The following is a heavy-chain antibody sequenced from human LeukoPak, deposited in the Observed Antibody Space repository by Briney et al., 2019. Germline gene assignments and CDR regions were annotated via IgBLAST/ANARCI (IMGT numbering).Heavy chain of an antibody. CDR3: AIFGVVSLYYFDY. D-gene: IGHD3-3*01. CDR2: MNPNSGNT. Sequence: ASVKVSCKASGYTFTSYDINWVRQATGQGLEWMGWMNPNSGNTGYAQKFQGRVTMTRNTSISTAYMELSSLRSEDTAVYYCAIFGVVSLYYFDYWGQGTLVTVSS. J-gene: IGHJ4*02. V-gene: IGHV1-8*01. CDR1: GYTFTSYD.